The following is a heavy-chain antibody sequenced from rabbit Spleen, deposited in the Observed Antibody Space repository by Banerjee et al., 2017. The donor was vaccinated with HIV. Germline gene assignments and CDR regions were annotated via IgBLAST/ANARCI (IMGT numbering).Heavy chain of an antibody. Sequence: EQLEESGGGLVKPEGSLTLTCKASGVSFSDKDVMCWVRQAPGKGLEWIACIDSGSSGFTYFATWAKGRFTSTKTSSTTATLQMTRLTAADTATYFCARDTSSSFSSYGMDLWGHGTLVTVS. D-gene: IGHD1-1*01. CDR3: ARDTSSSFSSYGMDL. J-gene: IGHJ6*01. V-gene: IGHV1S45*01. CDR1: GVSFSDKDV. CDR2: IDSGSSGFT.